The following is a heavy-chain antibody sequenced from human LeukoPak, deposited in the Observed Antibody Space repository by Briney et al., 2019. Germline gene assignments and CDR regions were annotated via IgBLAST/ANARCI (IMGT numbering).Heavy chain of an antibody. CDR2: ISPNSGDT. J-gene: IGHJ6*03. CDR1: GYTFTDYS. D-gene: IGHD3-22*01. Sequence: GASVKVSCKASGYTFTDYSMHWVRQAPGQGLEWMGWISPNSGDTKYSQKFQGRVTMTRDTSISTAYMELSRLRSDDTAIYYCARGPESHSSGYYYDYYYYMDVWGKGTTVSVSS. CDR3: ARGPESHSSGYYYDYYYYMDV. V-gene: IGHV1-2*02.